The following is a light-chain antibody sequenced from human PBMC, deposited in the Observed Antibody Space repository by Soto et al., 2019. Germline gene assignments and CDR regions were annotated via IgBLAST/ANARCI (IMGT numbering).Light chain of an antibody. J-gene: IGKJ4*01. Sequence: EIVLTQSPGTLSLSPGERATLSCRASQTIGSTYLAWYQQKPGQAPRLLIFGASSRATGIPDRFSGSGSGKDFTLTISRLEPGDFAVYYCQQYASSPLLTFGGGTKVDIK. CDR2: GAS. V-gene: IGKV3-20*01. CDR1: QTIGSTY. CDR3: QQYASSPLLT.